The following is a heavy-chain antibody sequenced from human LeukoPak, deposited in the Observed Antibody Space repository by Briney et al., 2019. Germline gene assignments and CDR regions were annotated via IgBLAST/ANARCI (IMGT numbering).Heavy chain of an antibody. CDR2: ISAYNGNT. CDR3: ARGRPNGVLWGTQNWFDP. D-gene: IGHD1-7*01. J-gene: IGHJ5*02. CDR1: GYTFTSYG. Sequence: ASVKVSCKASGYTFTSYGISWVRQAPGQGLEWMGWISAYNGNTNYAQKLQGRVTMTTDTSTSTAYMELRSLRSDDTAVYYCARGRPNGVLWGTQNWFDPWGQGTLVTVSS. V-gene: IGHV1-18*01.